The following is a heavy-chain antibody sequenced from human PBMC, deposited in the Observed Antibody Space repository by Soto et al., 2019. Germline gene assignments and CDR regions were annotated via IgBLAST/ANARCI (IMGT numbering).Heavy chain of an antibody. J-gene: IGHJ6*04. V-gene: IGHV2-5*01. CDR2: IYWNDDK. CDR1: GFSLSTSGVG. D-gene: IGHD1-26*01. Sequence: SGPTLVNPTQPLKLTCTFSGFSLSTSGVGVGWIRQPPGKALEWLALIYWNDDKRYSPSLKSRLTITKDTSKNQVVLKMTNMDPVDTATYYCAHTKIVGVGRGYYYYYGMDVWCEGTTVTVSS. CDR3: AHTKIVGVGRGYYYYYGMDV.